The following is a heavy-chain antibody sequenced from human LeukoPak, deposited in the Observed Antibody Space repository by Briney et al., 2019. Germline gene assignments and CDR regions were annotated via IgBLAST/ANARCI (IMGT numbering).Heavy chain of an antibody. CDR3: ARYCSSTSCPTSWYFDL. Sequence: SETLSLTCAVSGGSISSGGYSWSWIRQPPGKGLEWIGYIYHSGSTYYNSSLKSRVTISVDRSKNQFSLKLSSVTAADTAVCYCARYCSSTSCPTSWYFDLWGRGTLVAVSS. CDR2: IYHSGST. CDR1: GGSISSGGYS. J-gene: IGHJ2*01. D-gene: IGHD2-2*01. V-gene: IGHV4-30-2*01.